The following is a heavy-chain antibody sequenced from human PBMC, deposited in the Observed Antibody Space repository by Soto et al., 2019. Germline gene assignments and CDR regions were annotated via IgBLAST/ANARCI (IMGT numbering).Heavy chain of an antibody. CDR2: IIPIFGTA. D-gene: IGHD3-10*01. J-gene: IGHJ6*02. CDR1: GGTFSSYA. V-gene: IGHV1-69*12. CDR3: AREGGSGNYRYYAMDV. Sequence: QVQLVQSGAEVKKPGSSVKVSCKASGGTFSSYAISWVRQAPGQGLEWMGGIIPIFGTANYAQKFQGRVTITADESTSTAFMELSSLRSEDTAVYYCAREGGSGNYRYYAMDVWGQGTTVTVSS.